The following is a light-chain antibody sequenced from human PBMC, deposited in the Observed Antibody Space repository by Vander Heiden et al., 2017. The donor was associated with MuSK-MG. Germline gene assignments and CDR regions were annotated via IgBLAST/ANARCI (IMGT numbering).Light chain of an antibody. CDR2: AAS. J-gene: IGKJ1*01. Sequence: DIQLTQSPSFLSASVGDRVTITCRASQGISNYLAWYQQKLGKAPKLLIYAASTLQSGVPSTFSGSGSGTEFSLTISSLQPEDFATYYCLQLCSYPWTFGQGTKVDIK. CDR3: LQLCSYPWT. V-gene: IGKV1-9*01. CDR1: QGISNY.